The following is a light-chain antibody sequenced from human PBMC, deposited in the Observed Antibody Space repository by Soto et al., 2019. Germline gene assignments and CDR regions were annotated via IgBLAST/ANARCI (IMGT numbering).Light chain of an antibody. CDR2: AAS. J-gene: IGKJ1*01. CDR1: QSISSY. Sequence: IQLTQTPSSLSASVGDRVTITCRASQSISSYLNWYQQKPGKAPKLLIYAASSLQSGVPSRFSGSGSGTEFTLTISSLQPEDFATYYCQQSYSAWTFGQGTTV. V-gene: IGKV1-39*01. CDR3: QQSYSAWT.